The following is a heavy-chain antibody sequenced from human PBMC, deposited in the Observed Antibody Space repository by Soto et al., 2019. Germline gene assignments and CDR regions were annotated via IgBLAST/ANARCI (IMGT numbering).Heavy chain of an antibody. J-gene: IGHJ4*02. D-gene: IGHD6-19*01. V-gene: IGHV3-23*01. Sequence: EVHLLEYGGGLVQPGGSLRLSCVVSGSTFSSDDMSWVRQAPGRGLEWVSGISDSGGSTYYADSVKGRFTISRDNAKNTLYLKVRSLRVEDTALYYCAKDGGWSLAVAGLFDYWGPGTQVTVSS. CDR2: ISDSGGST. CDR1: GSTFSSDD. CDR3: AKDGGWSLAVAGLFDY.